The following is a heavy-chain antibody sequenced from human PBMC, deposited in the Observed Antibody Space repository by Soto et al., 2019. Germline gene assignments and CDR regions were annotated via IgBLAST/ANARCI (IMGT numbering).Heavy chain of an antibody. D-gene: IGHD7-27*01. CDR2: ISPFNGNT. J-gene: IGHJ4*02. Sequence: QVQLVQSGAEVKKPGASVRVSCKASGYTFTRHGISWVRQAPGPGLEWMGWISPFNGNTNFAQKLQGRLTMTTESSTTTVYMELRSLRSDDTAVYYCARDNLGQPFDYWGQVALVTVSS. CDR3: ARDNLGQPFDY. CDR1: GYTFTRHG. V-gene: IGHV1-18*01.